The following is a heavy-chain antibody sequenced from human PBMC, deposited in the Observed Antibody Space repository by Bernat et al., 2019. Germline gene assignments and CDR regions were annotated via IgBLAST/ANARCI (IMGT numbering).Heavy chain of an antibody. D-gene: IGHD3-22*01. V-gene: IGHV3-33*01. J-gene: IGHJ4*02. CDR1: GFTFRSHG. CDR2: IWYDGSNK. Sequence: QVQLVESGGGVVQSGGSLRLSCAASGFTFRSHGMHWVRQAPGKGLEWVAVIWYDGSNKYYADSAKGRFTISRDNSKNTLDLQLNNLRAEDTAVYYCARDHRYYYDSSGYYPTDDYWGQGTLVTVSS. CDR3: ARDHRYYYDSSGYYPTDDY.